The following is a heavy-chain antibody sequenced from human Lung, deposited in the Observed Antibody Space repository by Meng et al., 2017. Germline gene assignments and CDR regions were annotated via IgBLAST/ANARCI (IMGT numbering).Heavy chain of an antibody. J-gene: IGHJ2*01. Sequence: HLEEPGPGLVKPSHTPSLTCTGSGGSISSSNYYWSWSRQPPGKGLEWSGHIYNSGRTYYNPSPKSRITISVDTSKNQFSLKLSSVTAADTAVYYCARGQKGYFDLWGRGTLVTVSS. V-gene: IGHV4-30-4*01. CDR1: GGSISSSNYY. CDR3: ARGQKGYFDL. CDR2: IYNSGRT.